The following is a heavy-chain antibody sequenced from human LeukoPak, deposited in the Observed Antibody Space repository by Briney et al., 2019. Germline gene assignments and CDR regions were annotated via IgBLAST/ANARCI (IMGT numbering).Heavy chain of an antibody. CDR1: GFSFSSYS. CDR3: ARTNFRYSGYGYSSSWYDAYFDY. J-gene: IGHJ4*02. V-gene: IGHV3-21*01. CDR2: ITNSSSYI. Sequence: GGTLRLSCAASGFSFSSYSMNWVSQAPGKGLVCVSSITNSSSYIYYADSVKGRFTISRDNAKNSLYLQMHRLIAEDTAVYDCARTNFRYSGYGYSSSWYDAYFDYWCQGTLVTVSS. D-gene: IGHD6-13*01.